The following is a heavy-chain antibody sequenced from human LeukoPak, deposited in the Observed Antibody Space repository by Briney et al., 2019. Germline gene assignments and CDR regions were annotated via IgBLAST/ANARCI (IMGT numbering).Heavy chain of an antibody. CDR3: ARNWNKKYYFDY. V-gene: IGHV1-3*04. CDR1: GYTFTSYA. J-gene: IGHJ4*02. CDR2: INTGNGNT. Sequence: ASVKVSCKASGYTFTSYAIHCVRQAPGQRLEWRGWINTGNGNTKYSQKFQGRVTITRDTSASTAYMELRSLRSEDTAVYYCARNWNKKYYFDYWGQGTLVTVSS. D-gene: IGHD1/OR15-1a*01.